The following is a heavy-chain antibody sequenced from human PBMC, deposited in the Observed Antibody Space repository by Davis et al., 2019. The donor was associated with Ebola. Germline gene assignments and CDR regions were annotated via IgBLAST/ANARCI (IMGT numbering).Heavy chain of an antibody. Sequence: SGTLSLTCTASGGSISSSSYYWGWIRQPPGKGLEWIGSIYYSGSTYYNPSLKSRVTISVDTSKNQFSLKLSSVTAADTAVYYCARHTYYDFWSGFYYYYGMDVWGQGTTVTVSS. CDR2: IYYSGST. V-gene: IGHV4-39*01. J-gene: IGHJ6*02. CDR1: GGSISSSSYY. D-gene: IGHD3-3*01. CDR3: ARHTYYDFWSGFYYYYGMDV.